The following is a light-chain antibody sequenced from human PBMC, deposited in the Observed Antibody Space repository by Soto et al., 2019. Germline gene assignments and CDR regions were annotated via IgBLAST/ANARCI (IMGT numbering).Light chain of an antibody. CDR2: AAS. CDR3: QQSYDTPLT. J-gene: IGKJ1*01. V-gene: IGKV1-39*01. CDR1: QSIRSS. Sequence: DIQMTQSPSSLSASVGDRVTITCRASQSIRSSLNWYQQKPGKAPNLLIYAASNLQSGVPSRFSGSGSGTDFTLTISSLQPEDFATFYCQQSYDTPLTFGQGTKVDI.